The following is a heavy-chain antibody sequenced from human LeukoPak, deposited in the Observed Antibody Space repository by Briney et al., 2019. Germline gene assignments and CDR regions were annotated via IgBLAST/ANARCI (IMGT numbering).Heavy chain of an antibody. D-gene: IGHD6-19*01. J-gene: IGHJ4*02. Sequence: PSGTLSLTCIVSSGSISSSNYYWGWIRQPPGKGLEWIGSIYYSGSTYYNPSLKSRVTISIDTSKKNFSLNLSSVTAADTAVYYCARINGWSGAQYYFDSRGQGTLVTVSS. CDR2: IYYSGST. CDR1: SGSISSSNYY. CDR3: ARINGWSGAQYYFDS. V-gene: IGHV4-39*07.